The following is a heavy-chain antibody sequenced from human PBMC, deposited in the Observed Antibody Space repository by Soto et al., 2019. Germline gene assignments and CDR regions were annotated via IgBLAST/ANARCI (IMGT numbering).Heavy chain of an antibody. CDR2: IYYSGST. J-gene: IGHJ3*01. V-gene: IGHV4-59*01. CDR3: ARVWGGAFDF. CDR1: GGSIGSCY. D-gene: IGHD3-10*01. Sequence: QVQLQESGPGLVKPSETLSLTCTVSGGSIGSCYWSWIRQPPRKGLEWIGYIYYSGSTNYNPSLKSRVTISVDTSKNQFSLKLSSVTAADTAVYYCARVWGGAFDFWGQGTMVTVSS.